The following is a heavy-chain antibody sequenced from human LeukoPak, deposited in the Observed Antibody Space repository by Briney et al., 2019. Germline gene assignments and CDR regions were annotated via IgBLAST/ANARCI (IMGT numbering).Heavy chain of an antibody. CDR2: IYYSGST. CDR3: ARHPGMRFSGSYVDY. D-gene: IGHD1-26*01. Sequence: PSETLSLTCTVSGGSISSYYWSWIRQPPGKGLEWIGYIYYSGSTNYSPSLKSRVTISVDTSKNQFSLKLSSVTAADTAVYYCARHPGMRFSGSYVDYWGQGTLVTVSS. J-gene: IGHJ4*02. V-gene: IGHV4-59*08. CDR1: GGSISSYY.